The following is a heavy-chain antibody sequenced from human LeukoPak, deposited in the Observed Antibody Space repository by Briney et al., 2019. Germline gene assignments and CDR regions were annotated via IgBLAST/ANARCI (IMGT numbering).Heavy chain of an antibody. J-gene: IGHJ4*02. CDR1: GYTFTDYY. D-gene: IGHD2-2*02. Sequence: ASVKVSCKTSGYTFTDYYMHWVRQAPGQGLEWMGRIDPNSGGTNYAQKFQVRVTMTRDTSISTVYMELTGLRSDDTAVYYCARVPGPYTTRRFHYRGQGTLVTVSS. V-gene: IGHV1-2*02. CDR3: ARVPGPYTTRRFHY. CDR2: IDPNSGGT.